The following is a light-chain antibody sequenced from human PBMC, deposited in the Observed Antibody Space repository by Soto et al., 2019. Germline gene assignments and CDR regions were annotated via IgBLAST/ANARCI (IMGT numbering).Light chain of an antibody. J-gene: IGLJ3*02. Sequence: QSVLTQPASVSGSPGQSITISRTGTSNDVGGFYYVSWYQQYPGRVPQLLIYEVTHRPSGVSHRFSGSKSGYTASLTVSGLQTEDEAFYYCSSSAGIYHYLVFGGGTKVTVL. V-gene: IGLV2-14*01. CDR1: SNDVGGFYY. CDR2: EVT. CDR3: SSSAGIYHYLV.